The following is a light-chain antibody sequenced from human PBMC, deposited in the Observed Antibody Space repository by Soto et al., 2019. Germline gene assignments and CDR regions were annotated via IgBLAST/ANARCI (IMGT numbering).Light chain of an antibody. CDR1: QYIGRY. Sequence: DIQMTQSPSSLSASVGDRVTITCRAGQYIGRYLNWYQQKPGKAPKLLIYAASSLHSGVPSRFSGSGSGTDFTLTISSLQPEDFAVYYCQQYGSSGTFGQGTKVDIK. CDR2: AAS. V-gene: IGKV1-39*01. J-gene: IGKJ1*01. CDR3: QQYGSSGT.